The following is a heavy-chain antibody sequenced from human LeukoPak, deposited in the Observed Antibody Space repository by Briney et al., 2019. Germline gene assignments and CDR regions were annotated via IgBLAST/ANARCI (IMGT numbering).Heavy chain of an antibody. J-gene: IGHJ6*02. Sequence: GASVKVSCKASGYTFTSYGISWVRQAPGQGLEWMGWISAYNGNTNYAQKLQGRVTMTTDTSTSTAYMELRSLRSDDTAVYYCARDDRDRGNYYGMDVWGQGTTVTVSS. CDR3: ARDDRDRGNYYGMDV. CDR2: ISAYNGNT. V-gene: IGHV1-18*01. CDR1: GYTFTSYG.